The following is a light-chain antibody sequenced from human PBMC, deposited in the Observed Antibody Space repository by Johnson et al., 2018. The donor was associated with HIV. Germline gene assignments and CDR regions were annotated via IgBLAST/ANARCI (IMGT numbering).Light chain of an antibody. CDR3: ETWDPRLSVYF. J-gene: IGLJ1*01. CDR2: DNY. CDR1: SSNIGSNY. V-gene: IGLV1-51*01. Sequence: QSVLTQPPSVSAAPGQKVTISCSGSSSNIGSNYVSWYQHLPGTPPKLLIYDNYTRPSGIHDRFSGSTSGTSATLGITGIQTGDEADYYCETWDPRLSVYFFGMGTKVTVL.